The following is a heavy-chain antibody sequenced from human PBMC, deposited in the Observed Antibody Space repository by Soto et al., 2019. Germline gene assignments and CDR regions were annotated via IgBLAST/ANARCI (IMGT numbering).Heavy chain of an antibody. D-gene: IGHD3-10*01. CDR1: GYTFTSYG. CDR2: ISTYNGNT. V-gene: IGHV1-18*01. Sequence: RASVKVSCKASGYTFTSYGISWVRQAPGQGLEWMGWISTYNGNTNYAQKFQGSVTMTTDTSTSTAYMELRSLRSDDTAVYYCARGVGSGSYYNQYNWFDPWGQGTLVTVSS. J-gene: IGHJ5*02. CDR3: ARGVGSGSYYNQYNWFDP.